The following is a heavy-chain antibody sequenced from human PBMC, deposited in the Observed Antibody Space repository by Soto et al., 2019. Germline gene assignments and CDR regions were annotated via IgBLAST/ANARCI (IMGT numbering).Heavy chain of an antibody. CDR1: GFTFSGYW. D-gene: IGHD1-26*01. CDR3: AREPSGIDY. Sequence: EVQLVESGGGFVQPGGSLRLSCAASGFTFSGYWMSWVRQAPRKGLEWVANIKHDGSEKYYVDSVKGRFTISRDNAKNSLFLQMNSLRVEDTAVYYCAREPSGIDYWGQGTLVTVSS. V-gene: IGHV3-7*01. J-gene: IGHJ4*02. CDR2: IKHDGSEK.